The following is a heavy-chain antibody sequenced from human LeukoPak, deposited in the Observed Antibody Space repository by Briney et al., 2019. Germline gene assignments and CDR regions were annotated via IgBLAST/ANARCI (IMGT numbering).Heavy chain of an antibody. CDR1: GFTFSSYG. V-gene: IGHV3-30*18. CDR3: AKGPFLRGYSYGQTYFDY. D-gene: IGHD5-18*01. CDR2: ISYDGSNK. Sequence: PGGSLRLSCAASGFTFSSYGMHWVRQAPGKGLEWVAVISYDGSNKYYADSVKGRFTISRDNSKNTLYLQMNSLRAEDTAVYYCAKGPFLRGYSYGQTYFDYWGQGTLVTVSS. J-gene: IGHJ4*02.